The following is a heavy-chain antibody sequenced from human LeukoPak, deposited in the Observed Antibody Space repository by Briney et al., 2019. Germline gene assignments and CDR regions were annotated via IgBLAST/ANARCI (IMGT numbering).Heavy chain of an antibody. CDR1: GGSISSHY. CDR3: ATIKRGSIFGYFDF. Sequence: KASETLSLTCTVSGGSISSHYWSWIRQPPGKGLEWIAYLFDSVDTKDNPSLQSRLTLSADTSKSQFSLRLSSVTAADTAVYYCATIKRGSIFGYFDFWGQGIKVTVSS. CDR2: LFDSVDT. V-gene: IGHV4-59*11. J-gene: IGHJ4*02. D-gene: IGHD5-18*01.